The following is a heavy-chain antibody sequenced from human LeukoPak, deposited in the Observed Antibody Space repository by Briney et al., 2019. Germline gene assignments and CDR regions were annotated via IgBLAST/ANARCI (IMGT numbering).Heavy chain of an antibody. V-gene: IGHV4-31*03. CDR3: ARARTQYSDGSGLNWFDP. CDR1: GDSFSSGGY. Sequence: SETLSLTCTVSGDSFSSGGYSWIRQLPGMGLEWIGYVFSSGKTYYKTSLKSRVTVSLDMSKNQFSLRLSSVTAADTAVYYCARARTQYSDGSGLNWFDPWGQGTLVTVSS. J-gene: IGHJ5*02. CDR2: VFSSGKT. D-gene: IGHD3-22*01.